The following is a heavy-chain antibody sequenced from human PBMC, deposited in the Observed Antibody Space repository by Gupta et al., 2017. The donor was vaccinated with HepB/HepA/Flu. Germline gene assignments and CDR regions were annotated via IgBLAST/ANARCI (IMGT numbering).Heavy chain of an antibody. J-gene: IGHJ4*02. CDR2: MNPNSGNT. CDR3: ARGRQVGCSSTSCYVYYFDY. D-gene: IGHD2-2*01. CDR1: GYTFTSYD. V-gene: IGHV1-8*03. Sequence: QVQLVQSGAEVKKPGASVKVSCKASGYTFTSYDINWVRQATGQGLEWMGWMNPNSGNTGYAQKFQGRVTITRNTSISTAYMELSSLRSEDTAVYYCARGRQVGCSSTSCYVYYFDYWGQGTLVTVSS.